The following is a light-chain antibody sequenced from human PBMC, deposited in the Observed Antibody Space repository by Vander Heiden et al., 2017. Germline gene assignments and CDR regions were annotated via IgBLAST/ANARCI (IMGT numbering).Light chain of an antibody. Sequence: DIQLTQSPSFLSASVGDRVTITCRASQGISSYLAWYQQKPGKAPKLLIYAASTLQSGVPSRFSGSGSGTEFTLTISSLQPEDFATYYCQQLNSSLDTFGPETKVDIK. CDR2: AAS. CDR3: QQLNSSLDT. V-gene: IGKV1-9*01. J-gene: IGKJ3*01. CDR1: QGISSY.